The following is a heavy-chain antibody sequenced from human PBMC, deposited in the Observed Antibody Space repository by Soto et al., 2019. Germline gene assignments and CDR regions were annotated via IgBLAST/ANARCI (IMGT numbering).Heavy chain of an antibody. CDR2: INPNSGGT. CDR3: AREDIVGSSCFDY. CDR1: GYTFTGYY. Sequence: ASVKVSCKASGYTFTGYYMHWVRQAPGQGLEWMGWINPNSGGTNYARKFQGWVTMTRDTSISTAYMELSRLRSDDTAVYYCAREDIVGSSCFDYWGQGTLVTVSS. J-gene: IGHJ4*02. D-gene: IGHD5-12*01. V-gene: IGHV1-2*04.